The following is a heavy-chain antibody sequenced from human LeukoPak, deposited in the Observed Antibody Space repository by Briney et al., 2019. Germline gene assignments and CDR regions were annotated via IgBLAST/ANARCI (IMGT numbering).Heavy chain of an antibody. J-gene: IGHJ4*02. D-gene: IGHD6-6*01. CDR1: GGSITVYY. CDR3: AGGGSRSYTSSTLDY. CDR2: ISYSGST. Sequence: SETLSLTCSVSGGSITVYYWNWIRQSPGKGLEWIGSISYSGSTNYNPSLKSRVTISIDTSNNRFSLKVSSVIAADTAMYYCAGGGSRSYTSSTLDYWGQGTLLTVSS. V-gene: IGHV4-59*12.